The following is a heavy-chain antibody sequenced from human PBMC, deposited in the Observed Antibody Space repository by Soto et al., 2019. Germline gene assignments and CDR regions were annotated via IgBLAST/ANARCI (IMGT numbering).Heavy chain of an antibody. CDR1: GFTFSDHY. V-gene: IGHV3-11*06. J-gene: IGHJ5*02. Sequence: GGSLRLSCAASGFTFSDHYMSWIRQAPGKGLEWVSYISSSSSYTNYAGSVKGRFTISRDNAKNSLYLQMNSLRAEDTAVYYCARGRVLLWFGELPRGQGTLVTVSS. D-gene: IGHD3-10*01. CDR2: ISSSSSYT. CDR3: ARGRVLLWFGELP.